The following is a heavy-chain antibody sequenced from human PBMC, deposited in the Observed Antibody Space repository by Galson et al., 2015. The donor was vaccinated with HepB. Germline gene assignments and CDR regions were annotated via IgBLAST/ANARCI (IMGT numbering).Heavy chain of an antibody. CDR1: GFTFSSYA. D-gene: IGHD3-10*01. CDR3: ARDGDYYGSGSYYFDY. CDR2: ISYDGSNK. Sequence: SLRLSCAASGFTFSSYAMHWVRQAPGKGLEWVAVISYDGSNKYYADSVKGRFTISRDNSKNTLYLQMNSLRAEDTAVYYCARDGDYYGSGSYYFDYGGQGPLVTAPS. J-gene: IGHJ4*02. V-gene: IGHV3-30-3*01.